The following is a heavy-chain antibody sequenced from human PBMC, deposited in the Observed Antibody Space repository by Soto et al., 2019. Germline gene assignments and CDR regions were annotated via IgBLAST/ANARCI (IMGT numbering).Heavy chain of an antibody. J-gene: IGHJ6*02. Sequence: SVKVSCKASGGTFSSYAISWVRQAPGQGLEWMGGIIPIFGTANYAQKFQGRVTITADKSTSTAYMELSSLRSEDTAVYYCAREVHYGGDYYYYYYGMDVWGQGTTVTVS. CDR3: AREVHYGGDYYYYYYGMDV. D-gene: IGHD2-21*02. CDR2: IIPIFGTA. V-gene: IGHV1-69*06. CDR1: GGTFSSYA.